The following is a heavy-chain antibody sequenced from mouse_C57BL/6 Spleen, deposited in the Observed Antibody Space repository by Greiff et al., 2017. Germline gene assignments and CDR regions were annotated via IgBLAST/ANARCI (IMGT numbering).Heavy chain of an antibody. Sequence: VQLQQPGPELVKPGASVKISCKASGYSFTGYYMHWVKQSHGHILDWIGYIYPYNGVSSYNQKFKGKATLTVDKSSSTAYMELRSLTSEDSAVYYCARAHDYYGSSYGFAYWGKGTLVTVSA. CDR2: IYPYNGVS. J-gene: IGHJ3*01. V-gene: IGHV1-31*01. CDR1: GYSFTGYY. CDR3: ARAHDYYGSSYGFAY. D-gene: IGHD1-1*01.